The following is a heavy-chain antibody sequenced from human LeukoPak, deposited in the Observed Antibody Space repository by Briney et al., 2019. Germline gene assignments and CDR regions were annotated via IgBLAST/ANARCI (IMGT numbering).Heavy chain of an antibody. Sequence: PSETLSLTCTVSGYSISSGYYWGWIRQPPGKGLEWIGSIYHSGSTYYNPSLKSRVTISVDTSKNQFSLKLSSVTAADTAVYYCARAIGGDNSGYRPFDYRGQGTLVTVSS. CDR1: GYSISSGYY. CDR2: IYHSGST. J-gene: IGHJ4*02. CDR3: ARAIGGDNSGYRPFDY. D-gene: IGHD3-22*01. V-gene: IGHV4-38-2*02.